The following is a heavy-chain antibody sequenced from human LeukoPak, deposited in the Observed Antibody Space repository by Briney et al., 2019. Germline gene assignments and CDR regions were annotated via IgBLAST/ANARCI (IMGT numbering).Heavy chain of an antibody. CDR1: GFSFSNYY. CDR3: ARGLSYAVAYGDY. CDR2: INRDGTGT. D-gene: IGHD6-19*01. Sequence: GGSLTISCKASGFSFSNYYMNWVRQTPGQGLVWVAAINRDGTGTSHADSVRGRFTVSRDNAKNTLYLQLNSLRADDTAVYYCARGLSYAVAYGDYWGQGTLVTVSS. J-gene: IGHJ4*02. V-gene: IGHV3-74*01.